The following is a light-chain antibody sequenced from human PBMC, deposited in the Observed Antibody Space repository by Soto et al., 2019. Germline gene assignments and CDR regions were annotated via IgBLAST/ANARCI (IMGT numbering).Light chain of an antibody. CDR1: QSVGND. V-gene: IGKV3-15*01. CDR2: GAS. Sequence: DIVMTQSPASLSVSPGEGVTLSCRASQSVGNDLAWYQQIAGQAPRLLIYGASTRATGVPARFTGSGSGTDFTLTISNLQSEDFAVYYCQQYYNWPPAWTFGQGTRVDIK. J-gene: IGKJ1*01. CDR3: QQYYNWPPAWT.